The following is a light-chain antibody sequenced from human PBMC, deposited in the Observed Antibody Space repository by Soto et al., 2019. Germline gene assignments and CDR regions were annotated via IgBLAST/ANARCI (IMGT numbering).Light chain of an antibody. CDR2: DAS. Sequence: DIQMTQSPSSLSASVGDRVTITCQASQNINNYLNWYQQKPGRAPKLLIYDASNLEAGVPSRFRGSGSGTDFTFTISRLEPEDFAVYYCQQYGSSPGTFGQGTKV. CDR3: QQYGSSPGT. J-gene: IGKJ1*01. CDR1: QNINNY. V-gene: IGKV1-33*01.